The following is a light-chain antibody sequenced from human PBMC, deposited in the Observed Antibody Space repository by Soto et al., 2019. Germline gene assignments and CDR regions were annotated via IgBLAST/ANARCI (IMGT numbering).Light chain of an antibody. V-gene: IGKV3-20*01. J-gene: IGKJ4*01. CDR1: QSVSRNY. Sequence: EIVLTQSPGTLSLSPGERATLSCWASQSVSRNYLAWYQQIPGQAPRLLMYEASSRPAGILDRFSGSVSGTHFTLTIGGLEPEDFAVYYCHQYGSSPLTFGGGTKVDIK. CDR2: EAS. CDR3: HQYGSSPLT.